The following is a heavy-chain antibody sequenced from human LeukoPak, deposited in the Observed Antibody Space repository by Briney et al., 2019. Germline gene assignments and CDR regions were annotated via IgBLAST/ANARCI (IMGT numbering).Heavy chain of an antibody. CDR3: ARQTKQKHFDY. V-gene: IGHV4-59*08. D-gene: IGHD6-13*01. CDR1: GGSISSYY. Sequence: SGTLSLTCTVSGGSISSYYWSWIRQPPGKGLEWIGYIYYSGSTNYNPSLKSRVTISVDTSKNQFSLKLSSVTAADTAVYYCARQTKQKHFDYWGQGTLVTVSS. J-gene: IGHJ4*02. CDR2: IYYSGST.